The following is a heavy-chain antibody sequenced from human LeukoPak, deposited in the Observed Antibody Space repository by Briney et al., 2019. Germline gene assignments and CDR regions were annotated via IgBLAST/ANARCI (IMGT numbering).Heavy chain of an antibody. CDR1: GYTFTSYG. CDR2: ISAYNGNT. J-gene: IGHJ6*02. V-gene: IGHV1-18*01. Sequence: ASVKVSCKASGYTFTSYGISWVRQAPGQGLEWMGWISAYNGNTNYAQKLQGRVTMTTDTSTSTAYMELRSLRSDDTAVYYCARVSYYDSSGYYYGPYYGVDVWGQGTTVTVSS. D-gene: IGHD3-22*01. CDR3: ARVSYYDSSGYYYGPYYGVDV.